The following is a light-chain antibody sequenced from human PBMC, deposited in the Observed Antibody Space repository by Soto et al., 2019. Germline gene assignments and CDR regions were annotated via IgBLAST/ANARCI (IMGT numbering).Light chain of an antibody. Sequence: EIALTQSPGTLSLSPGERAALSCRATQGVSSNYLAWYQQKPGQAPRLLIYGASNRPSGTPDRFSGSGSGTDFTLTISRLEPEDFALYYCQQYDTSPWTFGQGTRVEI. CDR2: GAS. V-gene: IGKV3-20*01. J-gene: IGKJ1*01. CDR3: QQYDTSPWT. CDR1: QGVSSNY.